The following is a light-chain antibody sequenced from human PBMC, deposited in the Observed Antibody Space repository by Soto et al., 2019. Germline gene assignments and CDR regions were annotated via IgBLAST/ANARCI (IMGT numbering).Light chain of an antibody. V-gene: IGKV3-20*01. CDR3: QQDGSSRT. CDR1: QSVSSSY. Sequence: EIVLTQSPGTLSLSPGERATLSCRASQSVSSSYLAWYQQKPGQAPRLLIYGASSRANGFPHRFSGSGSGTDLTLTISRLAPEDFAVYYCQQDGSSRTFGPGTKVDIK. J-gene: IGKJ3*01. CDR2: GAS.